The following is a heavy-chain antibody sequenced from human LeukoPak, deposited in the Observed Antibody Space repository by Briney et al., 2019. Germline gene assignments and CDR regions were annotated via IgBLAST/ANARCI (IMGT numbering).Heavy chain of an antibody. CDR3: ARTAGIAVRYYDY. J-gene: IGHJ4*02. CDR2: TYYRSKWYN. V-gene: IGHV6-1*01. CDR1: GDSVSSNSAA. D-gene: IGHD6-19*01. Sequence: SQTLSLTCAISGDSVSSNSAAWNWIRQSPSRGLEWLGRTYYRSKWYNDYAVSVKSRITINPDTSKNQFSLKLSSVTAADTAVYYCARTAGIAVRYYDYWGQGTLVTVSS.